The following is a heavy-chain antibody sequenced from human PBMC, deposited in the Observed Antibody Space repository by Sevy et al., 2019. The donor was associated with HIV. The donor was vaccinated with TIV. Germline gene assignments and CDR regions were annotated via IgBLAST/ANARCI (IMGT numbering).Heavy chain of an antibody. CDR3: ARQEYSSSPFDP. CDR1: GGSVRSSNYY. V-gene: IGHV4-39*01. Sequence: SETLSLTCTVSGGSVRSSNYYWAWIRQPPGKGLECIGTIYYTGTTSYIPSLKSRLTISVDKSKNQLSLKLSSVTAADTATYYCARQEYSSSPFDPWGQGALVTVSS. D-gene: IGHD6-13*01. CDR2: IYYTGTT. J-gene: IGHJ5*02.